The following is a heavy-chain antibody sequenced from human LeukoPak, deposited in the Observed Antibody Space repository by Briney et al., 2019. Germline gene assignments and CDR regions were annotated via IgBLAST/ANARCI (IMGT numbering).Heavy chain of an antibody. D-gene: IGHD3-9*01. Sequence: GSSVKVSYKASGYTFTSYGIIWVRQASGQGLEWVGWISAYNGNTNYAQKLQGRVTMTTDTSTSTAYIELRSLRSDDTAVYYCARGHFDWLFTAFDYWGQGTLVTVSS. J-gene: IGHJ4*02. V-gene: IGHV1-18*01. CDR3: ARGHFDWLFTAFDY. CDR2: ISAYNGNT. CDR1: GYTFTSYG.